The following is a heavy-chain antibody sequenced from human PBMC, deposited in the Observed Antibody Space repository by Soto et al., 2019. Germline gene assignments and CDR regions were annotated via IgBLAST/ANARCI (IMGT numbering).Heavy chain of an antibody. CDR3: ARDLAAGGGFDY. V-gene: IGHV3-33*01. Sequence: QVQLVESGGGVVQPGRSLRLSCAASGFTFSSYGMHWVRQAPGKGLEWVAVIWYDGSNKYYADSVKGRFTISRDNSKNTLYLKITSRRAEDRAVYYWARDLAAGGGFDYGGRGTLVTVSS. J-gene: IGHJ4*02. CDR1: GFTFSSYG. D-gene: IGHD6-13*01. CDR2: IWYDGSNK.